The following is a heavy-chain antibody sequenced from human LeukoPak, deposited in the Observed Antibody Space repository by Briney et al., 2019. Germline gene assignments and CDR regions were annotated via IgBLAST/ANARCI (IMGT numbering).Heavy chain of an antibody. Sequence: KSGGSLRLSCAASGFAFGDYSMNWVRQAPGKGLEWVSYISTSGLSTYYADSVKGRFTISRDNAKNSLYLQTNGLRAEDTAVYYCARDPTPTQLWFRGTFDYWGQGALVTVSS. CDR3: ARDPTPTQLWFRGTFDY. D-gene: IGHD5-18*01. J-gene: IGHJ4*02. CDR2: ISTSGLST. V-gene: IGHV3-48*01. CDR1: GFAFGDYS.